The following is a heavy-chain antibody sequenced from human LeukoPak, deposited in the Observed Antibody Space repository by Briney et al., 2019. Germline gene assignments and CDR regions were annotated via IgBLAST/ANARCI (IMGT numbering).Heavy chain of an antibody. CDR3: AKDGPRRDGYNDH. V-gene: IGHV3-30*02. J-gene: IGHJ4*02. Sequence: GGSLRLYCAASGFSFSTYAMHWVRQAPGKGLEWVAFIRYDGGKKYYVDSVKGRFTISRDNSKNTLYLQMNSLRPEDTAVYYCAKDGPRRDGYNDHWGQGTLVTVSS. CDR2: IRYDGGKK. D-gene: IGHD5-24*01. CDR1: GFSFSTYA.